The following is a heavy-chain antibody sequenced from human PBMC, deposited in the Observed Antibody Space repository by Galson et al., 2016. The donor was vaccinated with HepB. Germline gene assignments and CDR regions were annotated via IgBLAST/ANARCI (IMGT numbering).Heavy chain of an antibody. D-gene: IGHD2-21*02. CDR1: GGSITSSGYY. V-gene: IGHV4-39*01. CDR3: ASSYDGGDCGGHCYVDY. J-gene: IGHJ4*02. Sequence: SETLSLTCTVSGGSITSSGYYWGWIRQPPGKGLEWIGNMFYSGGTYYNPSLKSRVTISVDTSKNQFSLKLNSLTAADTAVYYCASSYDGGDCGGHCYVDYWGQETLVTVSS. CDR2: MFYSGGT.